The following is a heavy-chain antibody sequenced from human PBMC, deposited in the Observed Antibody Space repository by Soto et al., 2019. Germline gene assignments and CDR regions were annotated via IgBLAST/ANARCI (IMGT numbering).Heavy chain of an antibody. CDR2: LYDVDGT. J-gene: IGHJ3*02. V-gene: IGHV3-66*01. D-gene: IGHD4-17*01. Sequence: VQLVESGGGLVQPGGSLRLSCAVSGFTFGDYEMSWIRQAAGKGPEWVSALYDVDGTYYADSVKGRFTTSADSSKTIVYLQMNGLRPDDTAVYYCASWHLREHAYDIWGQGTAVTVSS. CDR1: GFTFGDYE. CDR3: ASWHLREHAYDI.